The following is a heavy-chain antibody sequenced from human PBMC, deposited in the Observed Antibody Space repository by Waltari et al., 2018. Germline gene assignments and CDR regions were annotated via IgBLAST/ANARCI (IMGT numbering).Heavy chain of an antibody. Sequence: EVQLLESGGGLVQPGGSLRLSCAASGFTFSSYAMSWCRQAPGSGLGVCSAIQVSGGITYSANSVQCRFTISRDNSKNTLYLQMNSLRAEDTAVYYCAKIPSIVVVTGIDYWGQGTLVTVSS. CDR3: AKIPSIVVVTGIDY. CDR2: IQVSGGIT. D-gene: IGHD2-21*02. CDR1: GFTFSSYA. V-gene: IGHV3-23*01. J-gene: IGHJ4*02.